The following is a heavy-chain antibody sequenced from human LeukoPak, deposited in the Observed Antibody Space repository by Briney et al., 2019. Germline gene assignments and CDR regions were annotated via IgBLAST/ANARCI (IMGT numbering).Heavy chain of an antibody. CDR2: ISAYNGNT. CDR3: ARTGYSYGSDAFDI. V-gene: IGHV1-18*04. D-gene: IGHD5-18*01. J-gene: IGHJ3*02. Sequence: ASVKVSCKASGYTFTGYYMHWVRQAPGQGLEWMGWISAYNGNTNYAQKLQGRVTMTTDTSTSTAYMELRSLRSDDTAVYYCARTGYSYGSDAFDIWGQGTMVTVSS. CDR1: GYTFTGYY.